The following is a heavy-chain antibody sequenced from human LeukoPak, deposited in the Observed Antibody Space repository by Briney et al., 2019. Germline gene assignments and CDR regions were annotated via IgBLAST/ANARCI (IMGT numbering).Heavy chain of an antibody. J-gene: IGHJ6*03. CDR3: ARGSPPGDGYTVYYMEA. CDR2: INHRGST. V-gene: IGHV4-34*01. D-gene: IGHD5-24*01. Sequence: SETLSLTCAVSGGSFSGYYWTWIRQPPGQGLEWIGEINHRGSTTYNPSLTSRVTISVDTSKNQFSLKMTSVLTADTAVYYCARGSPPGDGYTVYYMEASGEGTP. CDR1: GGSFSGYY.